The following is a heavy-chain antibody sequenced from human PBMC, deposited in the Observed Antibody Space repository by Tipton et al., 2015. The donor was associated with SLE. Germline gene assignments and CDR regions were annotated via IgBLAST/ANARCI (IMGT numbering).Heavy chain of an antibody. CDR1: GGAISSYY. CDR3: ARRGYDSSGFFDY. J-gene: IGHJ4*02. V-gene: IGHV4-59*04. Sequence: LRLSCTVSGGAISSYYWSWIRQPPGKGLEWIGYIYYSGSTYYNPSLKSRVTISVDTSKNQFSLKLSSVTAADTAVYYCARRGYDSSGFFDYWGQGTLVTVSS. D-gene: IGHD3-22*01. CDR2: IYYSGST.